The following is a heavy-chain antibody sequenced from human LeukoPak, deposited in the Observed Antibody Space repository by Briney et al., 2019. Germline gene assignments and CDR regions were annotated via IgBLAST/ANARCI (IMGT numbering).Heavy chain of an antibody. CDR2: ISSRSSYI. Sequence: GGSLRLSCAASGFTFSRYSMNWVRQAPGKGLEWVSSISSRSSYIYYADSVKGRFTISRDNAKNSLYLQMNSLRAEDTAVYYCASESSTRDFDYWGQGTLVTVSS. J-gene: IGHJ4*02. D-gene: IGHD2-2*01. CDR1: GFTFSRYS. CDR3: ASESSTRDFDY. V-gene: IGHV3-21*01.